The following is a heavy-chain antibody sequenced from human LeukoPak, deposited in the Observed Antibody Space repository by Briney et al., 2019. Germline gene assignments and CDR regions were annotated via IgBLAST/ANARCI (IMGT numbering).Heavy chain of an antibody. J-gene: IGHJ5*02. D-gene: IGHD6-13*01. Sequence: PGGSLRFSCAASGFTFSSYAMSWVRQAPGKGLEWVSAISGSGGSTYYADSVKGRFTISRDNSKNTLYLQMNSLRAEDTAVYYCAKDQSRIAAAGNDWFDPWGQGTLVTVSS. V-gene: IGHV3-23*01. CDR2: ISGSGGST. CDR3: AKDQSRIAAAGNDWFDP. CDR1: GFTFSSYA.